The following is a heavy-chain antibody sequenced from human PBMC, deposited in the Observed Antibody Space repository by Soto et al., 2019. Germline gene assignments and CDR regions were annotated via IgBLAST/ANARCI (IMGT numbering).Heavy chain of an antibody. CDR2: INAGNGNT. V-gene: IGHV1-3*01. CDR1: GYTFTNYA. D-gene: IGHD6-19*01. Sequence: ASVKVSCKASGYTFTNYAMHWVRQAPGQRLEWMGWINAGNGNTKYSPNFQGRVTITRDTSATTAYMELSSLRSEDTAVYFCARDPVASTLYFDFWGQGTLVTVSS. CDR3: ARDPVASTLYFDF. J-gene: IGHJ4*02.